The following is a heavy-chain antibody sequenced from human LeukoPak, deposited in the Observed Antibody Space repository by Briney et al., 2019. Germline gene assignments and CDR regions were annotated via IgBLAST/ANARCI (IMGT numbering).Heavy chain of an antibody. CDR3: ARQTGSGLFILP. J-gene: IGHJ4*02. D-gene: IGHD3-10*01. Sequence: SETLSLTCIVSGDSISNSNLYWGWIGQPPGKGLEWIGSIYYSGNTYYNASLKSRVSISVDPSKNQFSLRLTSVTAADTAVYYCARQTGSGLFILPGGQGKLVTVSS. V-gene: IGHV4-39*01. CDR1: GDSISNSNLY. CDR2: IYYSGNT.